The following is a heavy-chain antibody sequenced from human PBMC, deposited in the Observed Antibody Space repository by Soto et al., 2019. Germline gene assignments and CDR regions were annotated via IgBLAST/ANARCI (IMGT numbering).Heavy chain of an antibody. J-gene: IGHJ6*02. CDR2: IYSGGST. D-gene: IGHD1-26*01. V-gene: IGHV3-53*01. Sequence: GGSLRLSCAASGFTVSSNYMSWVRQAPGKGLEWVSVIYSGGSTYYADSVKGRFTISRDNSKNTLYLQMNSLRAEDTAVYYCASPSKVGDGYNFYYYYGMDVWGQGTTVTVSS. CDR1: GFTVSSNY. CDR3: ASPSKVGDGYNFYYYYGMDV.